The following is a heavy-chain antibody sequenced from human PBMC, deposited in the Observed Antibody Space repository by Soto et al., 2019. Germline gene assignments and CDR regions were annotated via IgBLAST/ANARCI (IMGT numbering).Heavy chain of an antibody. D-gene: IGHD2-2*01. CDR3: ASRKLGYCSSTSCYARANNYYYYMDV. CDR2: INHSGST. CDR1: GGAFSGYY. V-gene: IGHV4-34*01. J-gene: IGHJ6*03. Sequence: PSETLSLTCAVYGGAFSGYYWSWVRQPPGKGLEWVGGINHSGSTNYNPSLKSRVTISVDTSKNQFSLKLSSVTAADTAVYYCASRKLGYCSSTSCYARANNYYYYMDVWGKGTTVTVSS.